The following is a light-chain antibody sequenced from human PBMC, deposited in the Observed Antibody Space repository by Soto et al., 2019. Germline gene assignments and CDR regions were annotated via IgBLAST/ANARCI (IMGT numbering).Light chain of an antibody. CDR1: RSVSSNY. CDR3: QQYGGSPVYT. J-gene: IGKJ2*01. V-gene: IGKV3-20*01. CDR2: GAS. Sequence: EIVLTQSPGTLSLSPGERATLSCRASRSVSSNYLVWDQQKPGQAPRLLIYGASSRATGIPDRFSGSVSGTDVSLTISRLEREDCAVYYCQQYGGSPVYTFGQGTKLEIK.